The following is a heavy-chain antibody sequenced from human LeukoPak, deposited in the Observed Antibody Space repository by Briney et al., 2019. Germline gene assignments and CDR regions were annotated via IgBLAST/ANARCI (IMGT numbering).Heavy chain of an antibody. J-gene: IGHJ3*01. CDR1: GGSISSGSYY. Sequence: SQTLSLTCTVSGGSISSGSYYWTWIRQPAGKGLEWIGRIYTSGSTNYNPSLTSRVTISVDTSKNQFSLKLSSVTAADTAVYYCATKIGYCSTTSCPDDAFDVWGQGTMVTVSS. CDR2: IYTSGST. CDR3: ATKIGYCSTTSCPDDAFDV. D-gene: IGHD2-2*01. V-gene: IGHV4-61*02.